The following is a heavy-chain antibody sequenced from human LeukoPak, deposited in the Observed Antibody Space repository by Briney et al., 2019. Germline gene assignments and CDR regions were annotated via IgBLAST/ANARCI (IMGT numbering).Heavy chain of an antibody. J-gene: IGHJ4*02. CDR2: MNPNSGNT. V-gene: IGHV1-8*01. Sequence: ASVKVSCKASGYTFTSYDINWVRQATGQGLEWMGWMNPNSGNTGYAQKFQGRVTMTRNTSISTAYMELSSLRSEDTAVYYCAGGIRGSNYVALYYFDYWGQGTLVTVSS. CDR3: AGGIRGSNYVALYYFDY. CDR1: GYTFTSYD. D-gene: IGHD4-11*01.